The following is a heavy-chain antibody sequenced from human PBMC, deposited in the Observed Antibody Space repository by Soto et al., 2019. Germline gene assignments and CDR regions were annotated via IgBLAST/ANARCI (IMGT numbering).Heavy chain of an antibody. D-gene: IGHD6-13*01. Sequence: PSETLSLTCAVYGGSFSGYYCSWIRQPPGKGLEWIGEINHSGSTNYNPSLKSRVTISVDTSKNQFSLKLSSVTAADTAVYYCASGIPGYSSSWYVSWGQGTRVTVSS. CDR2: INHSGST. CDR3: ASGIPGYSSSWYVS. V-gene: IGHV4-34*01. J-gene: IGHJ5*02. CDR1: GGSFSGYY.